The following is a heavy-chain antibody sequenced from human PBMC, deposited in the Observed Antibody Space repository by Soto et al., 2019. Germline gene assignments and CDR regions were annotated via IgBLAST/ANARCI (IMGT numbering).Heavy chain of an antibody. V-gene: IGHV1-18*04. J-gene: IGHJ6*02. D-gene: IGHD3-22*01. CDR3: ASTLRPNYYDSRGPSLDV. CDR2: ISAYNGNT. Sequence: VASVKVSCKASGYTFTSYGISWVRQAPGQGLEWMGWISAYNGNTNYAQKLQGRVTMTTDTSTSTAYMELRSPRSDDTAVYYCASTLRPNYYDSRGPSLDVWGQGTTVTVSS. CDR1: GYTFTSYG.